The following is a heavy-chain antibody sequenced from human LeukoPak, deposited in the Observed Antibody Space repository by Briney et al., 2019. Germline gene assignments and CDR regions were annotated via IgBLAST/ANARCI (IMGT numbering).Heavy chain of an antibody. Sequence: PSETLSLTRTVSGVSISSYYSSWSRQPAGKGLEWIWLIYTSWSTNYNPSLKSRVTMSVDTSKNQFSLKMSSVTAADTAVYYCARDFTVTTFAYNWFEPWGQGTLVTVSS. CDR3: ARDFTVTTFAYNWFEP. CDR1: GVSISSYY. CDR2: IYTSWST. D-gene: IGHD4-11*01. V-gene: IGHV4-4*07. J-gene: IGHJ5*02.